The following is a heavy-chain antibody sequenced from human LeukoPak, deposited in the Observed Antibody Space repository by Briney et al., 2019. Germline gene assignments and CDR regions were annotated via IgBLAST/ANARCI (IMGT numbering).Heavy chain of an antibody. V-gene: IGHV4-34*01. Sequence: KASETLSLTCAVYGGSFSGYYWSWLRQPPGKGLEWIGEINHSGSTNYNPPLKSRVTISVDTSKNQFSLKLSSVTAADTAVYYCARYITYYCGSGSYYAFDYWGQGTLVIVSS. D-gene: IGHD3-10*01. CDR1: GGSFSGYY. J-gene: IGHJ4*02. CDR2: INHSGST. CDR3: ARYITYYCGSGSYYAFDY.